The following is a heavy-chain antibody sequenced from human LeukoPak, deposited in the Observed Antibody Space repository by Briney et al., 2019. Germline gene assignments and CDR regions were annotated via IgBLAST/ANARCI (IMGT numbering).Heavy chain of an antibody. CDR3: ARDGYRYYDFWSGSDY. CDR2: INPNSGGT. Sequence: ASVKVSCKASGYTFTGYYMHWVRQAPGQGLEWMGWINPNSGGTNYAQKFQGRVTMTRDTSISTAYMELSRLRSDDTAVYYCARDGYRYYDFWSGSDYWGQGTLVTVSS. CDR1: GYTFTGYY. D-gene: IGHD3-3*01. V-gene: IGHV1-2*02. J-gene: IGHJ4*02.